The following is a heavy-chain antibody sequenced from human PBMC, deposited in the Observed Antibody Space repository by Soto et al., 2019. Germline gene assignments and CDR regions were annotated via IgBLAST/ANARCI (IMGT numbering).Heavy chain of an antibody. V-gene: IGHV1-69*06. J-gene: IGHJ6*02. CDR3: ARGRIAAAEVYYCCGMDV. Sequence: QVQLVQSGAEVKKPGSSVKVSCKASGGTFSSYAISWVRQAPGQGLEWMGGIIPIFGTANYAQKFQGRVTITADKSRSTGYMELRSLRSEDTAVYYCARGRIAAAEVYYCCGMDVWGQGPKVSVPS. CDR2: IIPIFGTA. CDR1: GGTFSSYA. D-gene: IGHD6-13*01.